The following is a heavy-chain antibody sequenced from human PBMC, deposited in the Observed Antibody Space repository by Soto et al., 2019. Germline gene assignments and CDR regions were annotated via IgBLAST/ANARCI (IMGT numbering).Heavy chain of an antibody. D-gene: IGHD2-2*01. CDR2: ISDDGTKK. Sequence: GGSLRLSCAASELTFSRYGMHWVRQAPGKGLEWVAMISDDGTKKNYADSVKGRFTISRDNSKNTMYLQMNSLRPEDTAVYYCAKDIVVPSALGYYYYGMDFWGQGTTVTVSS. CDR1: ELTFSRYG. J-gene: IGHJ6*02. V-gene: IGHV3-30*18. CDR3: AKDIVVPSALGYYYYGMDF.